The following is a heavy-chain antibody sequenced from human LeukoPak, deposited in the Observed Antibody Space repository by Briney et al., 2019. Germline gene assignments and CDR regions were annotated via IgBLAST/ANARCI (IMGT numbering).Heavy chain of an antibody. J-gene: IGHJ4*02. CDR1: GYTFSDYY. CDR3: TREDY. V-gene: IGHV1-2*02. CDR2: INPNTGGA. Sequence: ASVKVPCKASGYTFSDYYMHWVRQAPGQGLEWMGWINPNTGGATYAQKFQGRVTMTRDTSTSTAYMELSSLRSDDTAVYYCTREDYWGQGTLVTVSS.